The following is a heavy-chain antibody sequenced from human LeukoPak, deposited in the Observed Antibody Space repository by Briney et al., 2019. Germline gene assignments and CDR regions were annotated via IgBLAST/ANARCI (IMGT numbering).Heavy chain of an antibody. Sequence: GESLKISCKDSGYSFTSYWIGWVRQMPGKGLEWMGIIYPGDSDTRYSPSFQGQVTISADKSISTAYLQWCSLKASDTAMYYCARQVTMVRAPMDYWGQGTLVTVSS. CDR2: IYPGDSDT. CDR3: ARQVTMVRAPMDY. V-gene: IGHV5-51*01. D-gene: IGHD3-10*01. J-gene: IGHJ4*02. CDR1: GYSFTSYW.